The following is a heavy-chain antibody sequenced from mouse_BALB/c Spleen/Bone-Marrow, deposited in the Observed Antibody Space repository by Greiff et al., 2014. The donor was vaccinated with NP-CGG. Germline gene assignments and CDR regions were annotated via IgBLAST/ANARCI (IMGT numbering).Heavy chain of an antibody. J-gene: IGHJ3*01. CDR2: IDPANGNT. V-gene: IGHV14-3*02. CDR3: ATYYYGSSWGFAY. CDR1: GFNIKDTY. Sequence: VQLQQSGAELVKPGASVKLSCTASGFNIKDTYMHWVKQRPEQGLEWIGRIDPANGNTEYDPKFQGKATITADTSSNTAYLQLSSLTSEDTAVYYCATYYYGSSWGFAYWGQGTLVTVSA. D-gene: IGHD1-1*01.